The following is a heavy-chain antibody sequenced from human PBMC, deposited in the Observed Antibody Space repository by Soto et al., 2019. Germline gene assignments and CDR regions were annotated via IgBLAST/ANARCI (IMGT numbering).Heavy chain of an antibody. CDR3: TRDASRDSSARGWFDP. J-gene: IGHJ5*02. V-gene: IGHV3-21*01. Sequence: PGGSLRLSCAASGFTFRSFTMNWVCQAPGKGLEWVSTISSNSAYIYYTDALKGRFTISRDNAKNSLHLQMNSLRAEDTAVYYCTRDASRDSSARGWFDPWGPGTLDTVSS. D-gene: IGHD6-13*01. CDR1: GFTFRSFT. CDR2: ISSNSAYI.